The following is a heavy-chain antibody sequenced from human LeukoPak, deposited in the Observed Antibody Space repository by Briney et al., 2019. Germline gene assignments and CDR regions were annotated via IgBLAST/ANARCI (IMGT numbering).Heavy chain of an antibody. CDR2: IGTAGDT. J-gene: IGHJ4*02. CDR3: ARGVKTYYYDSSGYYYDY. Sequence: GGSLRLSCAASGFTFSSYDMHWVRQATGKGLEWVSAIGTAGDTYYPGSVKGRFTISRENAKNSLYLQMNSLRAGDTAVYYCARGVKTYYYDSSGYYYDYWGQGTRATVSS. D-gene: IGHD3-22*01. CDR1: GFTFSSYD. V-gene: IGHV3-13*01.